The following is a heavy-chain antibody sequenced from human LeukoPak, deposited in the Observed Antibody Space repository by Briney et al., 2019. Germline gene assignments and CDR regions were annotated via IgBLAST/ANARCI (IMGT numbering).Heavy chain of an antibody. Sequence: PGGSLRLSCAASGFTFSNAWMSWVRQAPGKGREWVGRIKSKTDGGTTDYAAPVKGRFTISREDSKNTLYLQMNSLKTEDTAVYYCTTDLMIVALNYFDYWGQGTLVTVSS. CDR2: IKSKTDGGTT. V-gene: IGHV3-15*01. J-gene: IGHJ4*02. CDR3: TTDLMIVALNYFDY. D-gene: IGHD3-22*01. CDR1: GFTFSNAW.